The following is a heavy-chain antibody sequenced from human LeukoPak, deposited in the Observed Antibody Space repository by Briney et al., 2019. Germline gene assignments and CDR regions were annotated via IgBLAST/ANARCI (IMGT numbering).Heavy chain of an antibody. J-gene: IGHJ4*02. CDR1: GGSISSYY. Sequence: SETLSLTCTVSGGSISSYYWSWIRQPPGKGLEWIGYIYYSGSTNYNPSPKSRVTISVGTPKNQFSLKLTSMTAADTAIFYCARENDDYTFTWGQGILVTVSS. CDR3: ARENDDYTFT. D-gene: IGHD4-17*01. V-gene: IGHV4-59*12. CDR2: IYYSGST.